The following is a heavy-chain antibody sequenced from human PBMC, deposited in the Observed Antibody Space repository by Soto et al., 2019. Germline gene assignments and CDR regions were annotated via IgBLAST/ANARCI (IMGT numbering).Heavy chain of an antibody. J-gene: IGHJ4*02. CDR3: GNRTLFRQLEC. CDR1: GGSVRSDNYY. D-gene: IGHD3-10*02. CDR2: MSYSGNT. V-gene: IGHV4-61*01. Sequence: SETLSLTCTVSGGSVRSDNYYWMWIRQPPGKGLEYIGFMSYSGNTNYNPSLRGRVTVSVDTSRNQFSLKLSYVTAADTAVYYCGNRTLFRQLECWGPGALVTVS.